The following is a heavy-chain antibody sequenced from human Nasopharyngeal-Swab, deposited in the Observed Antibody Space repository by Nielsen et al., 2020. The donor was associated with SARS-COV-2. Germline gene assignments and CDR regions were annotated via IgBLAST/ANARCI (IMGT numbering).Heavy chain of an antibody. V-gene: IGHV3-73*01. CDR3: TRRPLTPANGMDV. J-gene: IGHJ6*02. CDR2: IRSKANSYAT. CDR1: GFTFIGSA. Sequence: GESLKISCAASGFTFIGSAMHWVRQASGKGLEWVGRIRSKANSYATAYAASVKGRFTISRDDSKNTAYLQMNSLKTEDTAVYYCTRRPLTPANGMDVWGQGTTVTVSS. D-gene: IGHD1-14*01.